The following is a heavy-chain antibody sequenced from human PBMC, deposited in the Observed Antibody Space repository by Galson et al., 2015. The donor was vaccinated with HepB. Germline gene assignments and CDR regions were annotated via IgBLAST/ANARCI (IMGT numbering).Heavy chain of an antibody. J-gene: IGHJ3*02. D-gene: IGHD6-19*01. CDR2: IIPILGIA. V-gene: IGHV1-69*04. CDR3: ARESRVAVAGNGADAFDI. Sequence: SVKVSCKASGGTFSSYTISWVRQAPGQGLEWMGRIIPILGIANYAQKFQGRVTITADKSTSTAYMELSSLRSEDTAVYYCARESRVAVAGNGADAFDIWGQGTMVTVSS. CDR1: GGTFSSYT.